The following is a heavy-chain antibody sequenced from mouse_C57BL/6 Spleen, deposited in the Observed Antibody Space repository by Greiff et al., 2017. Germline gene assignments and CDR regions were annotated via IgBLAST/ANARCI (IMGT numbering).Heavy chain of an antibody. D-gene: IGHD3-2*02. CDR1: GYTFTDYE. V-gene: IGHV1-15*01. Sequence: QVQLQQSGAELVRPGASVTLSCKASGYTFTDYEMHWVKQTPVHGLEWIGAIDPETGGTAYNQKFKGKAILTADKSSSTAYMELRSLTSEDSAVYYCTRRLRLDYYAMDYWGQGTSVTVSS. J-gene: IGHJ4*01. CDR3: TRRLRLDYYAMDY. CDR2: IDPETGGT.